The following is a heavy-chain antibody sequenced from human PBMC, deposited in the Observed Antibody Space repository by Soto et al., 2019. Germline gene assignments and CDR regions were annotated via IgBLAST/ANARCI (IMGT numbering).Heavy chain of an antibody. Sequence: SETLSLTCTVSGGSISSGDYYWSWIRQPPGKGLEWIGYIYYSGSTNYNPSLKSRVTISVDTSKNQFSLKLSSVTAADTAVYYCARDGCSGGSCYSSWFDPWGQGTLVTVSS. CDR1: GGSISSGDYY. J-gene: IGHJ5*02. CDR2: IYYSGST. D-gene: IGHD2-15*01. CDR3: ARDGCSGGSCYSSWFDP. V-gene: IGHV4-61*08.